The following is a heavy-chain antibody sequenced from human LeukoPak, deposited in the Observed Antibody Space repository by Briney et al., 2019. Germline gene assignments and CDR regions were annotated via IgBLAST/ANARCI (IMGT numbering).Heavy chain of an antibody. J-gene: IGHJ6*03. V-gene: IGHV4-34*01. CDR1: GGSFSGYY. CDR2: INHSGST. CDR3: ARVKETPTTLHYFDYYMDV. Sequence: SETLSLTCAVYGGSFSGYYWSWIRQPPGKGLEWIGEINHSGSTNYNPSLKSRVTMSIDTSKNQFSLRLSSLTSADTAVYYCARVKETPTTLHYFDYYMDVWDKGTTVTVSS. D-gene: IGHD5-24*01.